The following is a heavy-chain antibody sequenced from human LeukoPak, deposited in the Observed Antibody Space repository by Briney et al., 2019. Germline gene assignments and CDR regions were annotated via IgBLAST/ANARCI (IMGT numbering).Heavy chain of an antibody. J-gene: IGHJ4*02. Sequence: ASVKVSCKASGYTFTGYYMHWVRQAPGQGLEWMGWINPNSGGTNYAQKFQGRVTMTRDTSISTAYMELNSLRAEDTAVYYCAKDLTEGWDSSDRGPDYWGQGTLVTVSS. D-gene: IGHD3-22*01. V-gene: IGHV1-2*02. CDR1: GYTFTGYY. CDR2: INPNSGGT. CDR3: AKDLTEGWDSSDRGPDY.